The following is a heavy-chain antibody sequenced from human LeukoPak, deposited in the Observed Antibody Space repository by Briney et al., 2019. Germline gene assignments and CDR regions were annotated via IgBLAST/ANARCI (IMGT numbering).Heavy chain of an antibody. CDR2: MNPNSGNT. Sequence: GASVKVSCKASGYTFTSYDINWVRQATGQGLEWMGWMNPNSGNTDYAQKFQGRFTITINTSISTAYMELSGLRSEDTAVYYCARAFGGHDEWYYFDYWGQGTLVTVSS. J-gene: IGHJ4*02. CDR3: ARAFGGHDEWYYFDY. D-gene: IGHD5-12*01. CDR1: GYTFTSYD. V-gene: IGHV1-8*03.